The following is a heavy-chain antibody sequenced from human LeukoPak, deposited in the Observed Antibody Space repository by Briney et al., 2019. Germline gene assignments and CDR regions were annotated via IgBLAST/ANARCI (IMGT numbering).Heavy chain of an antibody. CDR3: ARVGRYYYDSSGYHDDY. CDR2: INPSGGST. D-gene: IGHD3-22*01. J-gene: IGHJ4*02. Sequence: ASVKVSCKASGYTFTSYDINWVRQATGQGLEWMGIINPSGGSTSYAQKFQGRVTMTRDTSTSTVYMELSSLRSEDTAVYYCARVGRYYYDSSGYHDDYWGQGTLVTVSS. V-gene: IGHV1-46*01. CDR1: GYTFTSYD.